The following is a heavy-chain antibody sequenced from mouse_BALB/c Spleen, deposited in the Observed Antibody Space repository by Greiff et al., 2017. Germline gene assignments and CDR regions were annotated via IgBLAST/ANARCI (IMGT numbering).Heavy chain of an antibody. V-gene: IGHV14-3*02. Sequence: VQLKESGAELVKPGASVKLSCTASGFNIKDTYMHWVKQRPEQGLEWIGRIDPANGNTKYDPKFQGKATITADTSSNTAYLQLSSLTSEDTAVYYCARDYDWFAYWGQGTLVTVSA. CDR2: IDPANGNT. CDR1: GFNIKDTY. J-gene: IGHJ3*01. CDR3: ARDYDWFAY. D-gene: IGHD2-4*01.